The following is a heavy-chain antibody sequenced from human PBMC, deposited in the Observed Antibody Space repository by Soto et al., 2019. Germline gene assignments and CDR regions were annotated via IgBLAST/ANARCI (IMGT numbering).Heavy chain of an antibody. V-gene: IGHV1-46*01. D-gene: IGHD3-22*01. CDR1: GYTFTSYY. J-gene: IGHJ5*02. CDR2: INPSGGST. CDR3: ASGGGTNYYDSKRWFDP. Sequence: ASVKVSCKASGYTFTSYYMHWVRQAPGQGLEWMGIINPSGGSTSYAQKFQGRVTMTRDTSTSTVYMELSSLRSEDTAVYYCASGGGTNYYDSKRWFDPWGQGTLVTVSS.